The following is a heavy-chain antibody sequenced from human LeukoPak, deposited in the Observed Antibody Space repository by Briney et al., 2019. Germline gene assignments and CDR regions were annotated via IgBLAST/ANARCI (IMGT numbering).Heavy chain of an antibody. D-gene: IGHD5-18*01. CDR1: GYSFTSYW. V-gene: IGHV5-51*01. CDR3: VRHNNYALDY. CDR2: IFPGNSDT. Sequence: GESLKISCQGSGYSFTSYWIGWVRQMPGKGLEWMAIIFPGNSDTIYSPSFQGQVTISADKSISTAYLQWRGLKASDTAMYYCVRHNNYALDYWGQGTLVTVSS. J-gene: IGHJ4*02.